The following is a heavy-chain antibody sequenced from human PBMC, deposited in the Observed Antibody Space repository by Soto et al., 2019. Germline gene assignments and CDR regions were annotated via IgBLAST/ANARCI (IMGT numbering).Heavy chain of an antibody. V-gene: IGHV1-69*12. CDR1: GGTFSSYA. CDR2: ISPIFGTA. Sequence: QVQLVQSGAEVKKPGSSVKVSCKASGGTFSSYAISWVRQAPGHGLEWMGGISPIFGTANYAQKFQGRVTITADESTSTANMELSSLRSEDTAVYYCAAPYGSGSYYNGFDYWGQGTLVTVSS. CDR3: AAPYGSGSYYNGFDY. J-gene: IGHJ4*02. D-gene: IGHD3-10*01.